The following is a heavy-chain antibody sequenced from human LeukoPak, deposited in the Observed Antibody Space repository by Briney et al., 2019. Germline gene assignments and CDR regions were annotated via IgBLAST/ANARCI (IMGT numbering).Heavy chain of an antibody. Sequence: GGSLRLSCAASGFTVSSNYMSWVRQAPGKGLEWVSVIYSGGSTYYADSVKGRFTISRDNSKNTLYLQMNSLRAEDTAVYYCARDWGGRDGYNLGLGDYYGMDVWGQGTTVTVSS. J-gene: IGHJ6*02. CDR3: ARDWGGRDGYNLGLGDYYGMDV. V-gene: IGHV3-66*01. CDR2: IYSGGST. CDR1: GFTVSSNY. D-gene: IGHD5-24*01.